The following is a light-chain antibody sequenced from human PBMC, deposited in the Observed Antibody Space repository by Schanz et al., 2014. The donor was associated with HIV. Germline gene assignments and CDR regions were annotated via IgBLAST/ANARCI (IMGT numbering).Light chain of an antibody. J-gene: IGLJ3*02. CDR3: QSYDTSLGAWV. V-gene: IGLV1-40*01. CDR1: SSNIGAGYD. Sequence: QSVLTQPPSVSGAPGQRVTISCTGSSSNIGAGYDVHWYQQLPGTAPKLLIYGNINRPSGVPDRFSGSKSGTSASLAITGLQAEDEADYYCQSYDTSLGAWVFGGGTKLTVL. CDR2: GNI.